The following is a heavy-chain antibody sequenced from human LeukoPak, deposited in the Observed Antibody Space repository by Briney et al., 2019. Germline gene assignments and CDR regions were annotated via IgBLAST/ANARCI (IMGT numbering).Heavy chain of an antibody. D-gene: IGHD3-22*01. CDR2: ISGSGGST. Sequence: GGSLRLSCTASGFTFRSYAMSCVRHAPGKGLECFSAISGSGGSTYYADSVKGRFTISRDNSKNTLYLQMHSLRAEDTAVYYCAKAGYYYDSSGYWYFDYWGQGTLVSVST. CDR1: GFTFRSYA. J-gene: IGHJ4*02. V-gene: IGHV3-23*01. CDR3: AKAGYYYDSSGYWYFDY.